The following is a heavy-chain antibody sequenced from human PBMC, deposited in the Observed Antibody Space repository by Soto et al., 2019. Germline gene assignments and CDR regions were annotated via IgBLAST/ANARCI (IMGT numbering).Heavy chain of an antibody. D-gene: IGHD7-27*01. CDR1: GGSISSGGYY. V-gene: IGHV4-31*03. CDR2: ISNSGTT. J-gene: IGHJ2*01. Sequence: QVQLQESGPGLVKPSETLSLTCTVSGGSISSGGYYRSWLRQLPGKGLEWIGYISNSGTTYYNPSLKSRVSLSVDASNSQFSLRLSFVTAADTAVYYCARGRRTGDWYFYLWGRGTLVTVSS. CDR3: ARGRRTGDWYFYL.